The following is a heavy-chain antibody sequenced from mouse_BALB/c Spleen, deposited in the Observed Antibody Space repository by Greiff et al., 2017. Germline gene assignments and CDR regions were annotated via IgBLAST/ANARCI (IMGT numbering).Heavy chain of an antibody. CDR2: INPYNDGT. CDR1: GYTFTSYV. J-gene: IGHJ3*01. Sequence: EVQLQQSGPELVKPGASVKMSCKASGYTFTSYVMHWVKQKPGQGLEWIGYINPYNDGTKYNEKFKGKATLTSDKSSSTAYMELSSLTSEDSAVYYCARAYDYGPFAYWGQGTLVTVSA. CDR3: ARAYDYGPFAY. V-gene: IGHV1-14*01. D-gene: IGHD2-4*01.